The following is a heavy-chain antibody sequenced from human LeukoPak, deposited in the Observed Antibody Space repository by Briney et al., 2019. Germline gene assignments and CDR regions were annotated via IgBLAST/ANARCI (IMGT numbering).Heavy chain of an antibody. CDR3: ARDHSGYDRFDF. CDR2: ISDSGTA. D-gene: IGHD5-12*01. CDR1: GGSLSSGDYY. V-gene: IGHV4-30-4*01. J-gene: IGHJ4*02. Sequence: SETRSLTCTVAGGSLSSGDYYWSWIRQPPGKGREGIGYISDSGTAYYNPSLKSRVTISVDPSKNQFSLRLSSVTAEDTALYYCARDHSGYDRFDFWGQGTLVTVSS.